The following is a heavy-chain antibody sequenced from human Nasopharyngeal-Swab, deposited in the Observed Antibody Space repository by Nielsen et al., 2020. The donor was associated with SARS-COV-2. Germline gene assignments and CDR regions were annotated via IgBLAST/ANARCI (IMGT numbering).Heavy chain of an antibody. Sequence: GALKISCAASGFPFSSSAMSWVRQAPGMGLEWVSGTSGSGGSTYYADSVKGRFTLSRDNSKNTLYLQMNSLRAEDTAVYYCARHDFWSGYASYYGMDVWGQGTTVTVSS. CDR3: ARHDFWSGYASYYGMDV. D-gene: IGHD3-3*01. CDR1: GFPFSSSA. J-gene: IGHJ6*02. CDR2: TSGSGGST. V-gene: IGHV3-23*01.